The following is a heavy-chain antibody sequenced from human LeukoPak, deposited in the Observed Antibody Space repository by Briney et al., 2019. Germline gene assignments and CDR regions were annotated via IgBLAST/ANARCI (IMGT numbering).Heavy chain of an antibody. CDR2: ISYDGSNK. Sequence: GVSLRLSCEVSGFTFSSNAMHWVRQAPGKGLEWVAVISYDGSNKNFADSVKGRFTVSRDNSKHTLYLHMNSLRSDDTAMYYCATGGKFDFWSGYHIDNWGQGTLVTVSS. CDR3: ATGGKFDFWSGYHIDN. CDR1: GFTFSSNA. J-gene: IGHJ4*02. D-gene: IGHD3-3*01. V-gene: IGHV3-30*04.